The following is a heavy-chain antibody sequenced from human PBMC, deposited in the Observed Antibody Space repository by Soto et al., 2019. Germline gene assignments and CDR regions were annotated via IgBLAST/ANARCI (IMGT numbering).Heavy chain of an antibody. V-gene: IGHV3-21*01. CDR1: GFTFSSYS. Sequence: SGGSLRLSCAASGFTFSSYSMNWVRQAPGKGLEWVSSISSSSSYIYYADSVKGRFTISRDNAKNSLYLQMNSLRAEDTAVYYCARDLESSGWFFYLFDYWGQGTLVTVSS. D-gene: IGHD6-19*01. J-gene: IGHJ4*02. CDR2: ISSSSSYI. CDR3: ARDLESSGWFFYLFDY.